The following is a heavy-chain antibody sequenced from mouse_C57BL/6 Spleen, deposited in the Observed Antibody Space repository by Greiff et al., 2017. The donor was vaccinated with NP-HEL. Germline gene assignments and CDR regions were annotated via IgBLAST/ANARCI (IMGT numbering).Heavy chain of an antibody. Sequence: VQLQQSGPELVKPGASVKISCKASGYTFTDYYMNWVKQSHGKSLEWIGDINPNNGGTSYNQKFKGKATLTVDKSSSTAYMELRSLTSEDSAVYYCARTVVARYYYAMDYWGQGTSVTVSS. CDR2: INPNNGGT. D-gene: IGHD1-1*01. J-gene: IGHJ4*01. V-gene: IGHV1-26*01. CDR1: GYTFTDYY. CDR3: ARTVVARYYYAMDY.